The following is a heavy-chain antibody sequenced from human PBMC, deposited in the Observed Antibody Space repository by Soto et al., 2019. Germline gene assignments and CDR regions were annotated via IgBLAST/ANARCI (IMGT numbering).Heavy chain of an antibody. CDR3: ASLGIQLWPPDY. V-gene: IGHV4-59*01. CDR2: IYYSGST. Sequence: LSLTCTVSGGSISSYYWSWIRQPPGKGLEWIGYIYYSGSTNYNPSLKSRVTISVDTSKNQFSLKLSSVTAADTAVYYCASLGIQLWPPDYWGQGTLVTVSS. CDR1: GGSISSYY. D-gene: IGHD5-18*01. J-gene: IGHJ4*02.